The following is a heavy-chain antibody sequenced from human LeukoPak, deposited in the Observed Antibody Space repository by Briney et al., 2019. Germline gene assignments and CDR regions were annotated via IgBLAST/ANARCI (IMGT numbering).Heavy chain of an antibody. J-gene: IGHJ4*02. D-gene: IGHD3-9*01. V-gene: IGHV3-21*04. Sequence: GGSLRLSCAASGFIFSTYIDWVRQAPGKGLEWVSSISSSSSYIYYADSVRGRFTISRDNAKNSLYLQMDSLRAEDTAFYYCAKGGDLLTGYYKGFDYWGQGTLVTVSS. CDR1: GFIFSTY. CDR2: ISSSSSYI. CDR3: AKGGDLLTGYYKGFDY.